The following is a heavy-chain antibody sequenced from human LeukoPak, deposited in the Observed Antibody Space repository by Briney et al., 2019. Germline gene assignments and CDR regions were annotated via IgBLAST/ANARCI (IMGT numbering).Heavy chain of an antibody. D-gene: IGHD6-13*01. V-gene: IGHV3-7*03. CDR3: AKGPSSSPWDY. CDR2: INQDGTQK. CDR1: GFTFSNFW. Sequence: PGGSLRLSCAASGFTFSNFWMTWVRQAPGKGLEWVANINQDGTQKYYVGSVKGRFTVSRDNAKDSLYLQMNSLRAEDTAVYYCAKGPSSSPWDYWGQGTLVTVSS. J-gene: IGHJ4*02.